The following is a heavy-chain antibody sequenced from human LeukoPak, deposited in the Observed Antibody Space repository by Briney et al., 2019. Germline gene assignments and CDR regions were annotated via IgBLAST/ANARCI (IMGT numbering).Heavy chain of an antibody. V-gene: IGHV3-21*01. CDR2: ISSSSSYI. CDR1: GFTFSSYS. CDR3: ARLLLGIYAFDI. D-gene: IGHD7-27*01. Sequence: GGSLRLSCAASGFTFSSYSMNWVRQAPGKGLEWVSSISSSSSYIYYADSVKGRFTISRDNAKNSLYLQMNSLRAEDTAVYYCARLLLGIYAFDIRGQGTMVTVSS. J-gene: IGHJ3*02.